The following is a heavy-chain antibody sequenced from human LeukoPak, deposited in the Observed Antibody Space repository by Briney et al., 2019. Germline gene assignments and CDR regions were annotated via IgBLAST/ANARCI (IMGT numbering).Heavy chain of an antibody. J-gene: IGHJ6*02. CDR2: IYSSGST. V-gene: IGHV4-59*01. CDR3: ASGSSTVKFYYGIDV. D-gene: IGHD4-17*01. Sequence: SETLSLTCTVSGGSISGYFWSWFRQPPGKGLEWIGHIYSSGSTTYTPSLQSRVTISVDTSKNQFSLKLSSVTAADTAVYYCASGSSTVKFYYGIDVWGRGTTVTVSS. CDR1: GGSISGYF.